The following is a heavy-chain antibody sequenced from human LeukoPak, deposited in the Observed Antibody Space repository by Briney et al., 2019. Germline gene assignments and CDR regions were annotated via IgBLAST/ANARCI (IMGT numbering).Heavy chain of an antibody. D-gene: IGHD3-10*01. CDR2: INPSGGST. Sequence: ASVKVSCKASGGTFIDYGFAWFRQAPGQGLEWMGIINPSGGSTSYAQKFQGRVTMTRDTSTSTVYMELSSLRSEDTAVYYCARVGDYGSGSQKLYYYYYGMDVWAKGPRSPSP. J-gene: IGHJ6*02. CDR3: ARVGDYGSGSQKLYYYYYGMDV. V-gene: IGHV1-46*01. CDR1: GGTFIDYG.